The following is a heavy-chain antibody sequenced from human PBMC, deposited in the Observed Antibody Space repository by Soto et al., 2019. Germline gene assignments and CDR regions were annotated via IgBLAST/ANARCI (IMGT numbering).Heavy chain of an antibody. CDR2: IYPGDSDT. V-gene: IGHV5-51*01. CDR1: GYSFTSYW. D-gene: IGHD3-9*01. J-gene: IGHJ3*02. Sequence: GESLKISCKGSGYSFTSYWIGWVRQMPGKGLEWMGIIYPGDSDTRYSPSFQGQVTISADKSISTAYLQWSSLKASDTAMYYCARPQYYVLRYFDWFNAFDIWGQGTMVTVSS. CDR3: ARPQYYVLRYFDWFNAFDI.